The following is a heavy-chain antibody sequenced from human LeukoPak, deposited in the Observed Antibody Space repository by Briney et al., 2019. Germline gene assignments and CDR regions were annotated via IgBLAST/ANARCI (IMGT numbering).Heavy chain of an antibody. CDR1: GFTFSTYA. CDR3: ARAYGSSGYYQLPIDY. J-gene: IGHJ4*02. CDR2: ITGSGGTT. Sequence: PGGSLRLSCAASGFTFSTYAMSWVRQAPGKGLEWVSSITGSGGTTHHADSVKGRFTISRDNSKNTLFLQMKSLRVEDTALYYCARAYGSSGYYQLPIDYWGQGTLVTVSS. V-gene: IGHV3-23*01. D-gene: IGHD3-22*01.